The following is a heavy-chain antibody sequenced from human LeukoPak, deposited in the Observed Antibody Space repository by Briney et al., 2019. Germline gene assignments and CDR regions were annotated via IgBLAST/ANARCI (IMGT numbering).Heavy chain of an antibody. CDR3: ARDFPGYSSGWYGGGDY. J-gene: IGHJ4*02. CDR1: GFSFSGHW. CDR2: ISPTGSTT. V-gene: IGHV3-74*01. D-gene: IGHD6-19*01. Sequence: GGSLRLSCTASGFSFSGHWMHWARQLPGKGLVWVSRISPTGSTTSYADSVKGRFTISRDNSKNTLYLQMNSLRAEDTAVYYCARDFPGYSSGWYGGGDYWGQGTLVTVSS.